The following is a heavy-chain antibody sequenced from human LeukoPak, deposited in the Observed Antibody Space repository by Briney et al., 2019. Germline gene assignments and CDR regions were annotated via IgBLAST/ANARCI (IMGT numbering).Heavy chain of an antibody. CDR1: GFTFSNYA. Sequence: GGSLRLSCVASGFTFSNYAMSWVRQAPGKGLEWVSAISSNGDNIYYADSVKGRFTISRDNSKNTLYLQINSLRAEDTALYFCASVVRPGYFFYYGLGVWGRGATVTVSS. V-gene: IGHV3-23*01. CDR2: ISSNGDNI. J-gene: IGHJ6*02. CDR3: ASVVRPGYFFYYGLGV.